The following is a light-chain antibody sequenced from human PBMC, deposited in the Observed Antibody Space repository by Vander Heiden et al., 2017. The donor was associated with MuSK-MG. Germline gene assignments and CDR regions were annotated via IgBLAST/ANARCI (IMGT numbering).Light chain of an antibody. V-gene: IGLV2-23*02. CDR2: DVS. Sequence: QSALTQPASVSGSPGQSITISCTGTSSDGGSYNLVSWYQQHPGEAPKLMIYDVSKRPSGVSNRFSGSKSGNTASLTISGLQAEDEADYYCCSYAGSSTLVFGGGTKLTVL. J-gene: IGLJ2*01. CDR1: SSDGGSYNL. CDR3: CSYAGSSTLV.